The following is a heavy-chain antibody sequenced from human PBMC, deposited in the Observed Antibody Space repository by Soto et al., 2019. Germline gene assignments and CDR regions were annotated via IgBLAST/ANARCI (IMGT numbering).Heavy chain of an antibody. J-gene: IGHJ6*02. CDR2: IYYSGST. CDR3: ARDRGDVVVVAATLERPSPHQDEYYYYGMDV. CDR1: GGSISSGDYY. Sequence: SETLSLTCTVSGGSISSGDYYWSWIRQPPGKGLEWIGYIYYSGSTYYNPSLKSRVTISVDTSKNQFSLKLSSVTAADRAVYYCARDRGDVVVVAATLERPSPHQDEYYYYGMDVWGQGTTVTVSS. D-gene: IGHD2-15*01. V-gene: IGHV4-30-4*01.